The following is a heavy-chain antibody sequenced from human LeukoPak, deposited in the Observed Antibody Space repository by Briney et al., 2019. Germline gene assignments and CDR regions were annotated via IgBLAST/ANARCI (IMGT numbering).Heavy chain of an antibody. D-gene: IGHD5-18*01. CDR3: ARGGGGYSYGYNWFDP. CDR2: IYYTGST. Sequence: SEPLSLTCTVAGGSITSSSYYGGWIRQPPGEGLGWIGSIYYTGSTFYNPSLKSRVTISVDTSKNQFSLKLSSVTAADTAVYYCARGGGGYSYGYNWFDPWGQGTLLTVSS. V-gene: IGHV4-39*07. CDR1: GGSITSSSYY. J-gene: IGHJ5*02.